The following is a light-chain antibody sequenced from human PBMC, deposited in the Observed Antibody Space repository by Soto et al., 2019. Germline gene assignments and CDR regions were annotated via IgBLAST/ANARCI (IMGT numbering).Light chain of an antibody. J-gene: IGLJ3*02. CDR3: CSYAGSYIWV. Sequence: QSALTQPRSVSGSPGQSVTISCTGTSSDIGDFDYVSWYQQHPGKAPKLMIYDVRKRPSGVPHRFSASKSGNTASLTISGLQAEDEADDYCCSYAGSYIWVFGGGTQLTVL. CDR2: DVR. V-gene: IGLV2-11*01. CDR1: SSDIGDFDY.